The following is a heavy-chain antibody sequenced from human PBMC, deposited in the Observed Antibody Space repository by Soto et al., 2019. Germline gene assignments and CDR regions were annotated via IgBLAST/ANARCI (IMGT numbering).Heavy chain of an antibody. CDR1: AFTFSSYG. CDR2: ISSSSSTI. J-gene: IGHJ3*02. Sequence: EVRLVESGGGLVQPGGSLRLSCAASAFTFSSYGMNWVRQAPGKGLEWVSYISSSSSTIYYAYSVKGRFTISRDNAKNSLYLQMNSLRAEDTAVYYCAGERGNNAFEIWGQGTMVTVSS. V-gene: IGHV3-48*01. CDR3: AGERGNNAFEI. D-gene: IGHD3-16*01.